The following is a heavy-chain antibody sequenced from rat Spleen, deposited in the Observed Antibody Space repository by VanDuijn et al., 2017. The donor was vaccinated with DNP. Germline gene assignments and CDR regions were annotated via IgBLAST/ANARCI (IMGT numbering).Heavy chain of an antibody. CDR2: ISTGCGNT. CDR3: ATQSFNYGSPDY. D-gene: IGHD1-3*01. CDR1: GFTFSNYG. Sequence: EVQLVESGGGLVQPGRSLKLSCAASGFTFSNYGMAWVRQAPTKGLEWVASISTGCGNTYYRDSVKGRFTISRDNAKNTQYLQMDSLRSEDTATYYCATQSFNYGSPDYWGQGVMVTVSS. V-gene: IGHV5S13*01. J-gene: IGHJ2*01.